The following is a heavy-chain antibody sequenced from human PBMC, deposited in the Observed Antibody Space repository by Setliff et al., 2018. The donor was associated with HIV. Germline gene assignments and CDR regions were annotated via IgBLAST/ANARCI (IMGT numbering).Heavy chain of an antibody. Sequence: SVKVSCKASGGTFSNYAINWVRQAPGQGLEWMGGIIPIFGTANHAQKLQGRVTITADEFTSTAYLELSSLTSEDTAVYYCARWHSYYDFWSGYYRYYMDVWGKGTTVTVSS. CDR1: GGTFSNYA. J-gene: IGHJ6*03. CDR3: ARWHSYYDFWSGYYRYYMDV. CDR2: IIPIFGTA. V-gene: IGHV1-69*13. D-gene: IGHD3-3*01.